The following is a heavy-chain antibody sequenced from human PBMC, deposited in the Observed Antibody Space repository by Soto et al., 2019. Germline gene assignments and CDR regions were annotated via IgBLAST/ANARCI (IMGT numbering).Heavy chain of an antibody. CDR1: GGSISSGDYY. V-gene: IGHV4-30-4*01. D-gene: IGHD3-3*01. J-gene: IGHJ5*01. CDR3: AREDLSGNWFGP. Sequence: QVQLQESGPGLVKPSQTLSLTCTVSGGSISSGDYYWSWIRQPPGKGLEWIGYIYYSGSTYYNPALKSRVTISVEPSKDQFFLKASSVAAADTAVYYCAREDLSGNWFGPWGQGTLVTVSS. CDR2: IYYSGST.